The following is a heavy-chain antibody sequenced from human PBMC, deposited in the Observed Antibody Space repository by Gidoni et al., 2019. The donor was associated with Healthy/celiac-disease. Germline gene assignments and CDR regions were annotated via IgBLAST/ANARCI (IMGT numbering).Heavy chain of an antibody. D-gene: IGHD6-25*01. CDR1: GFTFSSYS. Sequence: EVQLVESGGGLVKPGGSLSLSCAASGFTFSSYSMNWVRQAPGNGLEWVSSISSSSSYIYYADSVKGRFTISRDNAKNSLYLQMNSLRAEDTAVYYCARWEAAAYYYGMDVWGQGTTVTVSS. V-gene: IGHV3-21*01. CDR2: ISSSSSYI. J-gene: IGHJ6*02. CDR3: ARWEAAAYYYGMDV.